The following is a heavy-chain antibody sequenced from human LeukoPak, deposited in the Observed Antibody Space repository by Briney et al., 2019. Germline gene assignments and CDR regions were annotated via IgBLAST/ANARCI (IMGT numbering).Heavy chain of an antibody. V-gene: IGHV1-46*01. J-gene: IGHJ4*02. CDR2: IKPSGDNT. Sequence: ASVKISCKTSGYSFTSYNLHWVRQAPGQRLEWMGIIKPSGDNTNNAQKFQGRVTMTRDMSTSTVYMELSSLRSEDTAVYYCARENCSSTTCYGGPLDYWGQGTLVTVSS. CDR1: GYSFTSYN. D-gene: IGHD2-2*01. CDR3: ARENCSSTTCYGGPLDY.